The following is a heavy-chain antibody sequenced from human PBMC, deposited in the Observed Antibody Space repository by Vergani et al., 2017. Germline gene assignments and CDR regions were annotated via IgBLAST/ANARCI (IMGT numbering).Heavy chain of an antibody. CDR1: GDSIISRSYY. J-gene: IGHJ2*01. CDR3: ASGKYYAGSTSHFRGRYFDV. V-gene: IGHV4-39*01. D-gene: IGHD3-16*01. CDR2: IYNSGNG. Sequence: QMQLQESGPGLVKASETLSLTCTVSGDSIISRSYYWGWIRQPPGTGLEWIGSIYNSGNGDSSSSLKSRVTISADTSKNQFSLRLTSVTAADTAVYYCASGKYYAGSTSHFRGRYFDVWGRGTLVTVPS.